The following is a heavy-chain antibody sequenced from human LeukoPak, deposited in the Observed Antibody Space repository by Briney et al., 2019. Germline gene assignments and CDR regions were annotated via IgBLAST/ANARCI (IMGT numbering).Heavy chain of an antibody. D-gene: IGHD2-21*01. Sequence: GGSLRLSCAASGFTVSNNYMSWVRQAPGKGLEWVSVIYSGGDTNSADSVKGRFTISRDNSKNTLYLQMNSLRAEDTAVYYCARVYSLMDRAEYYFGSWGQGTLVTVSS. CDR3: ARVYSLMDRAEYYFGS. CDR1: GFTVSNNY. CDR2: IYSGGDT. V-gene: IGHV3-53*01. J-gene: IGHJ4*02.